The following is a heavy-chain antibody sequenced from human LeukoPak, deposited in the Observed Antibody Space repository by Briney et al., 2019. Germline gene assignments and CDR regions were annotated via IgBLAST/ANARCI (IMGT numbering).Heavy chain of an antibody. D-gene: IGHD1-26*01. CDR1: GGSIRSSSYY. CDR2: IYYSGST. CDR3: ASLRERSYYARGFDY. V-gene: IGHV4-39*01. Sequence: SETLSLTCTVSGGSIRSSSYYWGWIRQPPGKGLEWIGSIYYSGSTYYNPSLKSRVTISVDTSKNQFSLKLSSVTAANPAVYYCASLRERSYYARGFDYWGQGTLVTVSS. J-gene: IGHJ4*02.